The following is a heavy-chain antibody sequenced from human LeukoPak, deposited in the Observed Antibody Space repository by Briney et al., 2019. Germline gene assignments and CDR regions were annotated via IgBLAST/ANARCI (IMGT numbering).Heavy chain of an antibody. CDR1: GFTFSSYG. J-gene: IGHJ4*02. CDR3: AKGPFGWGLSAPFDY. Sequence: AGGSLRLSCAASGFTFSSYGMSWVRQAPGKGLEWVSAISGSGGSTYYADSVKGRFTISRDNSKNTLYLQMNSLRAEDTAVYYCAKGPFGWGLSAPFDYWGQGTLVTVSS. V-gene: IGHV3-23*01. CDR2: ISGSGGST. D-gene: IGHD3-10*01.